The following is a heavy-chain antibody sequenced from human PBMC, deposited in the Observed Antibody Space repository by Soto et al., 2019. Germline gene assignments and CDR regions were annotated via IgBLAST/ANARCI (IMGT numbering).Heavy chain of an antibody. CDR1: GFTFSTFA. V-gene: IGHV3-23*01. CDR3: AKDRPTTSSSKMDV. D-gene: IGHD6-6*01. Sequence: EVQLLESGGGLVQPGGSLRLSCAASGFTFSTFAMSWVRQAPGNGLEWVSTISGGGDGTYYADSVKGRFTISRDNSKNTMYLQMDSLRAEDTAVYYCAKDRPTTSSSKMDVWGKGTTVTVSS. J-gene: IGHJ6*04. CDR2: ISGGGDGT.